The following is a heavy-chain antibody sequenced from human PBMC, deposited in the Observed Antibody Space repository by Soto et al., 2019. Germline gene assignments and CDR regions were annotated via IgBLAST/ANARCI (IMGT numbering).Heavy chain of an antibody. CDR3: ATDRVKGRSDDYETNQISGSPPLGY. Sequence: GGSLRLSCAASGFTFSSYAMSWVRQAPGKGLEWVSRISGSGGSTYDADSVKGRFTISRDNSKNTLYLQMNSLRAEDTAVYFCATDRVKGRSDDYETNQISGSPPLGYWGQGTLVTVSS. D-gene: IGHD5-12*01. J-gene: IGHJ4*02. CDR1: GFTFSSYA. CDR2: ISGSGGST. V-gene: IGHV3-23*01.